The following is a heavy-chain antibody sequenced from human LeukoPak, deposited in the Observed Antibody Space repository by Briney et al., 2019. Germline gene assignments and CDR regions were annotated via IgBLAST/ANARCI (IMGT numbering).Heavy chain of an antibody. V-gene: IGHV3-23*01. Sequence: PGGSLRLSCAASGFIFNTYAMTWLRQAPGKGLEWVSALSSTGINTYYADSVKGRFTISRDNSKNMLYLQMNGLRVKDTAVYYCAQISVDTSRDRWSYFDSWGQGILVTVSS. CDR1: GFIFNTYA. CDR3: AQISVDTSRDRWSYFDS. J-gene: IGHJ4*02. CDR2: LSSTGINT. D-gene: IGHD5-18*01.